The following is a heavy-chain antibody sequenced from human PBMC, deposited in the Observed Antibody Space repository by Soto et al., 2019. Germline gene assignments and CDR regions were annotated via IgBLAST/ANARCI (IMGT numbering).Heavy chain of an antibody. CDR1: GFSFSSYA. CDR3: VRDDFGGTFGY. J-gene: IGHJ4*02. CDR2: ISYDGNNK. D-gene: IGHD4-17*01. V-gene: IGHV3-30-3*01. Sequence: GSLRLSCAASGFSFSSYAMHWVRQAPGRGLEWLAVISYDGNNKDYADSVKGRSTISRDNSKNTLYLQMNSLRAEETAVYYCVRDDFGGTFGYWGQGTLVTVSS.